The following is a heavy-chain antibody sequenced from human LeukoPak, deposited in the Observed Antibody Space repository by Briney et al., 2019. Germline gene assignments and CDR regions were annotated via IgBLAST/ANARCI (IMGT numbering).Heavy chain of an antibody. CDR3: AHYSIVVVPATKDYYFDS. V-gene: IGHV3-30*02. CDR2: IRDDGSMK. J-gene: IGHJ4*02. CDR1: GFTFSNYG. Sequence: SGGSLRLSCAASGFTFSNYGMHWVRQAPGKGLEWVAFIRDDGSMKYYADSVKGRFTISRDNSNNTLYLQMNSLRAEDTAVYYCAHYSIVVVPATKDYYFDSWGQGTLVTVSS. D-gene: IGHD2-2*01.